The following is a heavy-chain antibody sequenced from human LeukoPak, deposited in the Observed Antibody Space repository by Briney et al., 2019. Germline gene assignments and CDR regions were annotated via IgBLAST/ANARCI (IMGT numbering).Heavy chain of an antibody. CDR1: GFTFSSYA. J-gene: IGHJ4*02. CDR2: ISYDGSNK. D-gene: IGHD6-13*01. V-gene: IGHV3-30-3*01. CDR3: ARDGGLGYSSSWYEGSFDY. Sequence: GRSLRLSCAASGFTFSSYAMHWVRQAPGKGLEWVAVISYDGSNKYYADSEKGRFTISRDNSKNTLYLQMNSLRAEDTAVYYCARDGGLGYSSSWYEGSFDYWGQGTLVTVSS.